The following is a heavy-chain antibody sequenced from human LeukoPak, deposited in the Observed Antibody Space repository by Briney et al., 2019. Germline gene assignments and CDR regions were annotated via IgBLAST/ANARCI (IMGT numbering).Heavy chain of an antibody. CDR1: GYTFTSYD. CDR2: INPNSGGT. D-gene: IGHD1-7*01. V-gene: IGHV1-2*02. J-gene: IGHJ4*02. CDR3: ARDSGGTTLFDY. Sequence: ASVKVSCKASGYTFTSYDINWVRQAPGQGLEWMGWINPNSGGTNYAQKFQGRVTMTRDTSISTAYMELSRLRSDDTAVYYCARDSGGTTLFDYWGQGTLVTVSS.